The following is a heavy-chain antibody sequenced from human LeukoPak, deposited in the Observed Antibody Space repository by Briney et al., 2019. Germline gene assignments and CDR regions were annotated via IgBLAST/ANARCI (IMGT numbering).Heavy chain of an antibody. CDR3: ARVSYSRSYDYWYFDL. D-gene: IGHD6-13*01. V-gene: IGHV4-59*01. CDR1: GDSISTYY. J-gene: IGHJ2*01. CDR2: IYYSGNT. Sequence: SETLSLTCTVSGDSISTYYWSWIRQPPGKGLEWIGYIYYSGNTNYNPSLKSRVTISVDTSKDQFSLKLRSVTAADTAVYYCARVSYSRSYDYWYFDLWGRGTLVTVSS.